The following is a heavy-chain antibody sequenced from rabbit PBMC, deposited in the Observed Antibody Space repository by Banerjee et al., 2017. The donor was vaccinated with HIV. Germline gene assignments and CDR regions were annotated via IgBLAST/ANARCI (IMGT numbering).Heavy chain of an antibody. CDR1: GFDFSSYW. CDR2: IYAGYSDNT. V-gene: IGHV1S40*01. Sequence: QSLEESGGDLVKPGASLTLTCTASGFDFSSYWICWVRQAPGKGLEWITCIYAGYSDNTAYASWAKGRFTISKTSSTTVTLQMTSLTAADTATYFCARSNNYYDMDLWGPGTLVTVS. CDR3: ARSNNYYDMDL. J-gene: IGHJ6*01.